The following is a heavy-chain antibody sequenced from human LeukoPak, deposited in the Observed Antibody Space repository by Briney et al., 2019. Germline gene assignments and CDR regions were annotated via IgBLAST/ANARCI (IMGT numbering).Heavy chain of an antibody. J-gene: IGHJ4*02. CDR3: AREWFGELLPLDY. V-gene: IGHV3-7*01. CDR2: IKQDGSEK. D-gene: IGHD3-10*01. Sequence: GGTLRLSCAASGFTFSNYAMNWVRQAPGKGLEWVANIKQDGSEKYYVDSMKGRFTISRDNAKNSLYLQMNSLRAEDTAVYYCAREWFGELLPLDYWGQGTLVTVSS. CDR1: GFTFSNYA.